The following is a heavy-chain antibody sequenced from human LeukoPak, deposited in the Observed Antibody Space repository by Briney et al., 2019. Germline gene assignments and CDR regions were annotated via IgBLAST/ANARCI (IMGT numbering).Heavy chain of an antibody. V-gene: IGHV5-51*01. CDR2: IYPGDSDT. Sequence: GESLKISCQASGYSFTNYWIGWVRTVPRKGMERMGIIYPGDSDTRYSPSFEGPVTISVDKSISTAYLQWSSLKASDTAMYYCARHCAESSAYYDYWGQGTLVTVSS. CDR3: ARHCAESSAYYDY. J-gene: IGHJ4*02. CDR1: GYSFTNYW. D-gene: IGHD3-22*01.